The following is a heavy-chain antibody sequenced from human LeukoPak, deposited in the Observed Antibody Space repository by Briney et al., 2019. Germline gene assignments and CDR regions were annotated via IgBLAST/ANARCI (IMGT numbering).Heavy chain of an antibody. CDR3: ARDGTAAGTAFDY. CDR2: ISSSSSYI. CDR1: GFTFSSYS. Sequence: GGSLSLSCAASGFTFSSYSMNWVRQAPGKGLEWVSSISSSSSYIYYADSVKGRFTISRDNAKNSLYLQMNSLRAEDTAVYYCARDGTAAGTAFDYWGQGTLVTVSS. V-gene: IGHV3-21*01. D-gene: IGHD6-13*01. J-gene: IGHJ4*02.